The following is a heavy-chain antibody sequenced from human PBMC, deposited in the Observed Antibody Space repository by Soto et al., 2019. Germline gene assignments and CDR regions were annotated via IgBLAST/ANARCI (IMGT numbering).Heavy chain of an antibody. CDR2: VYWTGST. J-gene: IGHJ3*01. D-gene: IGHD2-21*02. CDR3: AARSAPVSYPHSCGGDCYGVFDV. Sequence: PSETLSLTCTVSVASISSYFWSWIRQPPGKGLEWIGYVYWTGSTSYNPSLQSRVTISLDTASKQFSLTLTSVTAADTAVYFCAARSAPVSYPHSCGGDCYGVFDVWGQGTMVTVSS. CDR1: VASISSYF. V-gene: IGHV4-59*03.